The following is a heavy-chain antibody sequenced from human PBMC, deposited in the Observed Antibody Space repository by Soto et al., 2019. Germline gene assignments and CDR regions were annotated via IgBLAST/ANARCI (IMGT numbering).Heavy chain of an antibody. Sequence: QVQLVQSGAEVKKPGSSVKVSCKASGGIFSTYAISWLRQAPGQGLEWMGGIIPLFGTPNYAQRFQGRVTITADESTSTAYMELSRLRSEDKDVYYCARDRDDYGSGNYYNRIDFWGQGTLVTVSS. CDR2: IIPLFGTP. CDR1: GGIFSTYA. J-gene: IGHJ4*02. CDR3: ARDRDDYGSGNYYNRIDF. D-gene: IGHD3-10*01. V-gene: IGHV1-69*01.